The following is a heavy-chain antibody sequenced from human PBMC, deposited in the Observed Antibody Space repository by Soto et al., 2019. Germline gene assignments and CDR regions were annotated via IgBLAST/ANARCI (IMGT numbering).Heavy chain of an antibody. CDR1: GGSISSYY. V-gene: IGHV4-59*08. D-gene: IGHD5-12*01. CDR3: ARRYGGNFDY. J-gene: IGHJ4*02. Sequence: QVQLQESGPGLVKPSETLSLTCTVSGGSISSYYWSWIRQPPGKGLEWIGYIYYSGSTNYNPSLKSRVTISVDTSKTLCPLKLSSVTAADTAVYYCARRYGGNFDYWGQGPLVTVSS. CDR2: IYYSGST.